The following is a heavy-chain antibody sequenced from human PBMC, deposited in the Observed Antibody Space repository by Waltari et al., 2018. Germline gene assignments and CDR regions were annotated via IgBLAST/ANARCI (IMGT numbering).Heavy chain of an antibody. CDR3: SRGSGQLGYIMDV. D-gene: IGHD6-13*01. CDR2: ISSDGIST. CDR1: GLSPSSSG. Sequence: EVQLVESGGGLVQPGGSLRLACAASGLSPSSSGMPWVRQVPGRGLVWVSRISSDGISTTYADSVKGRFSIFRDNAKNTLYLHMNSLRADDTAVYFCSRGSGQLGYIMDVWGQGTTVTVSS. J-gene: IGHJ6*02. V-gene: IGHV3-74*01.